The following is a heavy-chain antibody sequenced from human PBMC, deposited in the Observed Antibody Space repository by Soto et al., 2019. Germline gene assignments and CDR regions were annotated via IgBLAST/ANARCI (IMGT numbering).Heavy chain of an antibody. Sequence: QVQLVESGGGVVQPGRSLRLSCAASGFTFSSYGMHWVRQAPGKGLEWGAVISYDGSNKYYADSVKGRFTISRDNSKNTRYLQMNSLRAEDTAVYYCAKPKYYDYVWGSYRYTGYFDYWGQGTLVTVSS. CDR1: GFTFSSYG. CDR2: ISYDGSNK. J-gene: IGHJ4*02. V-gene: IGHV3-30*18. CDR3: AKPKYYDYVWGSYRYTGYFDY. D-gene: IGHD3-16*02.